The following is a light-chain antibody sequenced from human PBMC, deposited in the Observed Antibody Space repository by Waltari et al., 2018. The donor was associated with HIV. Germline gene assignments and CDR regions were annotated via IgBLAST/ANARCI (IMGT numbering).Light chain of an antibody. CDR2: RNT. CDR1: SSNIGSRP. J-gene: IGLJ2*01. CDR3: SVWDVTLNGLV. V-gene: IGLV1-44*01. Sequence: QSLLTQSPSASGTPGQRVNISCFGTSSNIGSRPVNWYQHFPGTPPRLVIVRNTERPSGVPDRFSGSKSGTSASLAISGLHSQDEADYYCSVWDVTLNGLVFGGGTRLTVL.